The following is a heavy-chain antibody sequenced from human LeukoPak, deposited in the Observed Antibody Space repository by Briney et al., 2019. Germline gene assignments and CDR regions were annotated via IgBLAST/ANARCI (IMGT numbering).Heavy chain of an antibody. J-gene: IGHJ5*02. V-gene: IGHV4-34*01. CDR2: INHSGST. CDR1: GGSFSGYY. Sequence: PSETLSLTCAVYGGSFSGYYWSWLRQPPGKGLEWIGEINHSGSTNYNPSLKSRVTISVDTSKNQFSLKLSSVTAADTAVYYCASWVVAATPEHWFDPWGQGTLVTVSS. D-gene: IGHD2-15*01. CDR3: ASWVVAATPEHWFDP.